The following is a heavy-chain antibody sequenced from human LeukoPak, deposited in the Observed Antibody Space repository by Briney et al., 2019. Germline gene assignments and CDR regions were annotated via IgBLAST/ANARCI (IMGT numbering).Heavy chain of an antibody. V-gene: IGHV3-23*01. J-gene: IGHJ5*02. CDR2: ISDTGGST. Sequence: GGSLRLSCAASGFTFSSYAMTWVRQAPGKGLGWVSTISDTGGSTYFADSVKGRFTISRDNSKNTLYLQMNSLGAENTAVYHCAKGRSVDYNWFDPWGQGTLVTVSS. CDR1: GFTFSSYA. CDR3: AKGRSVDYNWFDP.